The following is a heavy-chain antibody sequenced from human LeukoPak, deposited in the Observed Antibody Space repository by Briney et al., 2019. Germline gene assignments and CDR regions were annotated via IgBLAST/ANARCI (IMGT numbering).Heavy chain of an antibody. J-gene: IGHJ4*02. D-gene: IGHD6-6*01. V-gene: IGHV3-7*01. CDR2: INEDGSEK. CDR3: TRGDSSSKIDY. Sequence: QPGGSLRLSCGASGFTFNSCWMSWVRQAPGKGLEWTANINEDGSEKHYVDSVEGRFTISRDNAKNSLYLQMNSLRVEDTALYYCTRGDSSSKIDYWGQGILVIVSS. CDR1: GFTFNSCW.